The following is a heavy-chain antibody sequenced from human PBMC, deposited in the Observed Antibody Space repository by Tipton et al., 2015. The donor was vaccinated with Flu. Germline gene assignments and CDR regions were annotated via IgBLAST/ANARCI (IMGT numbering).Heavy chain of an antibody. CDR3: AKVRGELDSSLLDYFDF. D-gene: IGHD6-19*01. CDR1: GVTFSRYA. CDR2: ISGSGVIK. J-gene: IGHJ4*02. V-gene: IGHV3-23*01. Sequence: SGVTFSRYAMSWVRQSPGKGLEWVSGISGSGVIKDYADSVKGRFTISRDNSRNTLYLQMNSLRGEDTAVYYCAKVRGELDSSLLDYFDFWGQGTLVTVSS.